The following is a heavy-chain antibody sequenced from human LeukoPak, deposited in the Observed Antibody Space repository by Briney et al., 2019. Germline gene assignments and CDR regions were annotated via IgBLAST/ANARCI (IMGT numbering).Heavy chain of an antibody. CDR2: IKQDGSEK. CDR3: AREAAARRYAFDI. D-gene: IGHD6-6*01. J-gene: IGHJ3*02. CDR1: GFTFNSYW. V-gene: IGHV3-7*01. Sequence: GGSLRLSCAASGFTFNSYWMSWVRQAPGKGLEWVANIKQDGSEKYYVDSVKGRFTISRDNAKNSLYLQMNSLRAEDTAVYYCAREAAARRYAFDIWGQGTMVTVSS.